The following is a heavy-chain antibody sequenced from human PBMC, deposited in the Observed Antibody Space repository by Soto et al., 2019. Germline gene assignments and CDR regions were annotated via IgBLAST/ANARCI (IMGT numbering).Heavy chain of an antibody. V-gene: IGHV1-18*01. CDR2: ISTFNGET. J-gene: IGHJ5*02. CDR1: GYTFNTYG. D-gene: IGHD3-22*01. Sequence: ASVKVSCKASGYTFNTYGISWVRQAPGQGLEWMGWISTFNGETRYAQKFQARVTMTTDTSTSTACMELRSLRSDDTAVYYCARVPYYYDSSGYYGWFDPWGQGTLVTVSS. CDR3: ARVPYYYDSSGYYGWFDP.